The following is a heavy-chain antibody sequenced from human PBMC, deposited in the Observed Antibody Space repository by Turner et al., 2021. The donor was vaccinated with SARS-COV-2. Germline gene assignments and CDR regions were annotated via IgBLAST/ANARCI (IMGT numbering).Heavy chain of an antibody. CDR2: ISAYNGNT. Sequence: QVQLVQSGAEVKKPGASVKVSCKASGYTFTSYGFSWVRQAPGQGLGCMVWISAYNGNTNYAQKVQGRVTMTTDTSTSTAYMELRSLRSDDTAVYYCARAYGSGSYGHYYGMDVWGQGTTVTVSS. V-gene: IGHV1-18*01. CDR1: GYTFTSYG. CDR3: ARAYGSGSYGHYYGMDV. D-gene: IGHD3-10*01. J-gene: IGHJ6*02.